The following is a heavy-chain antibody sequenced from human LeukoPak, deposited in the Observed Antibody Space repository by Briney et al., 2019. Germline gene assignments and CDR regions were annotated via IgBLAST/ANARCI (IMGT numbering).Heavy chain of an antibody. Sequence: PGGSLRLSCAASGFTFSSYSMNWVRQAPGKGLEWVSSISSSSYIYYADSVKGRYTISRDNAKNSLYLQMNSLRAEDTAVYYCARGVKTNSVGYWGQGTLVTVSS. V-gene: IGHV3-21*01. J-gene: IGHJ4*02. CDR3: ARGVKTNSVGY. D-gene: IGHD4-23*01. CDR2: ISSSSYI. CDR1: GFTFSSYS.